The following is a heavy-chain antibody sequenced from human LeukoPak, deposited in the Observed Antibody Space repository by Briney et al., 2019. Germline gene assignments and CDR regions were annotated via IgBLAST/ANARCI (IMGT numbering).Heavy chain of an antibody. Sequence: ASVKVSCKASGDSFSNYGFAWVRQAPGQGLEWMGWISADSGDRYYAQNFQHRVTMTTDTSTTTGYMELRSLRSGDTAVYYCASGSYLWGGMDVWGQGTTVTVSS. J-gene: IGHJ6*02. V-gene: IGHV1-18*01. D-gene: IGHD1-26*01. CDR1: GDSFSNYG. CDR3: ASGSYLWGGMDV. CDR2: ISADSGDR.